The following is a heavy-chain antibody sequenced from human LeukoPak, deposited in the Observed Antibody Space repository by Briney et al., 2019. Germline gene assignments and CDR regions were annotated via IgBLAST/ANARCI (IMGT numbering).Heavy chain of an antibody. CDR1: GGSFSDYY. CDR3: ARDEVVVPAARPYYYYMDV. V-gene: IGHV4-34*01. D-gene: IGHD2-2*02. Sequence: KPSETLSLTCAVYGGSFSDYYWNWIRQPPGKGLEWIGEINHSGSTNYNPSLKSRVTMSVDTFKNQFSLTLSSVTAADTAVYYCARDEVVVPAARPYYYYMDVWGKGTTVTVSS. J-gene: IGHJ6*03. CDR2: INHSGST.